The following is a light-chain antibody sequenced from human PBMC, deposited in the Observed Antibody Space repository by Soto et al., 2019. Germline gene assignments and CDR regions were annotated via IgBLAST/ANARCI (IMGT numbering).Light chain of an antibody. CDR1: QSISSW. J-gene: IGKJ2*01. V-gene: IGKV1-5*01. CDR3: QQYNSPLYT. CDR2: DAS. Sequence: DIQMTQSPSTLSASVGDRVTITCRASQSISSWLAWYQQKPGKAPKLLIYDASSLESGVPSRFSCSGSGTEFTLTISSLQPDDFAAYYCQQYNSPLYTFGQGTKLEIK.